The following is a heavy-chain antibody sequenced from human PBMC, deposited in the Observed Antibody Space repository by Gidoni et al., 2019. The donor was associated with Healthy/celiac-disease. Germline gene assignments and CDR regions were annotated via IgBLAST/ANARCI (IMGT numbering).Heavy chain of an antibody. CDR1: GFTVSSNY. CDR2: IYSGGST. V-gene: IGHV3-66*01. J-gene: IGHJ3*02. Sequence: EVQLVESGGGLVQPGGSLSLSCAASGFTVSSNYMSWVRQAPGKGLEWVSVIYSGGSTYYADSVKGRFTISRDNSKNTLYLQMNSLRAEDTAVYYCAGENEVPPKNAFDIWGQGTMVTVSS. CDR3: AGENEVPPKNAFDI. D-gene: IGHD1-1*01.